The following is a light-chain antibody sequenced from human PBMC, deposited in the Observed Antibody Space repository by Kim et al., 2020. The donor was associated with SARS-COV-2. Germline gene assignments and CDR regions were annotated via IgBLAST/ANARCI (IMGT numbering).Light chain of an antibody. CDR2: KAS. V-gene: IGKV1-5*03. CDR3: QVYSTYPLT. CDR1: QSIGNW. Sequence: DIQMTQSPSTLSASLGDRVTITCRASQSIGNWVAWYQQKPGKAPTLLIYKASNLESGVPSRFSGSGSGTEFTLTISSLQPDDFATYYCQVYSTYPLTFGGGTKVDIK. J-gene: IGKJ4*01.